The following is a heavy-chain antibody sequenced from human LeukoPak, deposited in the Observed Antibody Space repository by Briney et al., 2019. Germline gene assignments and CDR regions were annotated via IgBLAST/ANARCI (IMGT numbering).Heavy chain of an antibody. CDR1: GGSISSGGYY. CDR2: IYYSGST. D-gene: IGHD6-19*01. CDR3: ARAVAGTAQIDY. V-gene: IGHV4-31*03. J-gene: IGHJ4*02. Sequence: SETLSLTCTVSGGSISSGGYYWSWIRQHPGKGLEWIGYIYYSGSTYYNPSLKSRVTLSVDTSKNQFSLKLSSVTAADTAVYYCARAVAGTAQIDYWGQGTLVTVSS.